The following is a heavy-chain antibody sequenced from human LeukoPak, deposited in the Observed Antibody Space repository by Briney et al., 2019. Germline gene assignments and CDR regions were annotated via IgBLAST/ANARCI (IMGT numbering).Heavy chain of an antibody. CDR1: GYTFTSYY. CDR2: INPNSGGT. V-gene: IGHV1-2*06. CDR3: ASWDTYYDILTGHSGVY. J-gene: IGHJ4*02. Sequence: ASVKVPCKASGYTFTSYYMHWVRQAPGQGLEWMGRINPNSGGTNYAQKFQGRVTMTRDTSISTAYMELSRLRSDDTAVYYCASWDTYYDILTGHSGVYWGQGTLVTVSS. D-gene: IGHD3-9*01.